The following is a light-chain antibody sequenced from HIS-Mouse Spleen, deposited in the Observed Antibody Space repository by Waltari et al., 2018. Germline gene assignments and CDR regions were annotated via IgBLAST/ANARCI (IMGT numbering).Light chain of an antibody. CDR1: SSDVGGYNY. V-gene: IGLV2-8*01. CDR3: SSYAGSNNLV. CDR2: EVS. J-gene: IGLJ2*01. Sequence: QSALTQPPSASGSPGQSVNIPCTGTSSDVGGYNYVPWYQQHPGKAPKLMIYEVSKRPSGVPDRFSGSKSGNTASLTVSGLQAEDEADYYCSSYAGSNNLVFGGGTKLTVL.